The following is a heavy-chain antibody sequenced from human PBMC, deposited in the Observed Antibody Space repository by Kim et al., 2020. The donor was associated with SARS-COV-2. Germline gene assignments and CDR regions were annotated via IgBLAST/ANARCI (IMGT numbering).Heavy chain of an antibody. CDR3: ARHSTAGYSSSWYND. Sequence: PPLKSRDTISVDTSKNQFSLKLSSVTAADTAVYYCARHSTAGYSSSWYNDWGQGTLVTVSS. V-gene: IGHV4-59*08. D-gene: IGHD6-13*01. J-gene: IGHJ4*02.